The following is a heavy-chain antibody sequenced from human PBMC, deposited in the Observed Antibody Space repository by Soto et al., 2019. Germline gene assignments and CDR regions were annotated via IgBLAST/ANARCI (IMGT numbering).Heavy chain of an antibody. CDR3: ARLRIATNNYKWFDP. CDR2: IYVTGAV. CDR1: GAALNSGNYY. Sequence: SETLSLTCSVSGAALNSGNYYWSGIRQVPGKGLEWIGHIYVTGAVDYNPSLRDRITISQDTSERQFSLNLRLVTAADTAVYYCARLRIATNNYKWFDPWGQGTLVTVS. D-gene: IGHD2-21*01. V-gene: IGHV4-31*03. J-gene: IGHJ5*02.